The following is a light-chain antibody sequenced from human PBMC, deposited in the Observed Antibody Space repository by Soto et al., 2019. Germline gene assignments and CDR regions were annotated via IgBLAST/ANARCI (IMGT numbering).Light chain of an antibody. CDR1: QSRVHSDGNTY. CDR2: KIS. V-gene: IGKV2-24*01. Sequence: DVVMTQSPLSLPVTLGQPASIACRSSQSRVHSDGNTYLSWLQXRQGQPQRVXIYKISNRFSGVPDRFSGSGAGTDLTMKISRVEAEDVGVYYCMQATQFPLTFGGGTKVDIK. J-gene: IGKJ4*01. CDR3: MQATQFPLT.